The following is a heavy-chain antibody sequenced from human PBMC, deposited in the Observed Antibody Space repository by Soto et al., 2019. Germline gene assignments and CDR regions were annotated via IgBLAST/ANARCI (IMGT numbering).Heavy chain of an antibody. V-gene: IGHV4-59*01. D-gene: IGHD3-10*01. Sequence: SETLSLICTVSGGSISSYYWSWIRQPPGKGLEWIGYIHYSGSTNYNPSLKSRVTISVDTSKNQFSLKLSSVTAADTAVYYCARLGSNFYFDYWGQGTLVTVS. CDR2: IHYSGST. CDR3: ARLGSNFYFDY. CDR1: GGSISSYY. J-gene: IGHJ4*02.